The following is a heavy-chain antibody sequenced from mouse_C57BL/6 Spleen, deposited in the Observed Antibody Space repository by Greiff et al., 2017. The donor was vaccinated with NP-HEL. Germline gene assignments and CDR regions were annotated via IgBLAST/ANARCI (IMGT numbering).Heavy chain of an antibody. J-gene: IGHJ4*01. Sequence: VQLQQPGAELVKPGASVKLSCKASGYTFTSYWMHWVKQRPGQGLEWIGMIHPNSGSTNYNEKLKSKATLTVDKSSSTTYMQLSSLTSEDSAVYYCAREDWNYAMDYWGQGTSVTVSS. CDR2: IHPNSGST. CDR1: GYTFTSYW. D-gene: IGHD4-1*01. CDR3: AREDWNYAMDY. V-gene: IGHV1-64*01.